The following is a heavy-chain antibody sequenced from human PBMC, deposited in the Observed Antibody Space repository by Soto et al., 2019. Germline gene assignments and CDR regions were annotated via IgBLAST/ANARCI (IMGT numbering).Heavy chain of an antibody. CDR1: GFTLSNTG. D-gene: IGHD6-19*01. CDR3: AKDWGSSGWYNWFDS. J-gene: IGHJ5*01. Sequence: QVQLVESGGGVVQPGTSLRLSCVVSGFTLSNTGVHWVRQARGKGLEWVAMISHDGFSQYYLDSVKGRFTISRDNSKHTVYLQMYSLRPEDTSVYYCAKDWGSSGWYNWFDSWGQGTLVTVSS. CDR2: ISHDGFSQ. V-gene: IGHV3-30*18.